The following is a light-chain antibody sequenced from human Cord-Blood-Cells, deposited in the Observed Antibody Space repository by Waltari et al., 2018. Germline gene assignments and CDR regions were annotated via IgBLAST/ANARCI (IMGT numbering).Light chain of an antibody. CDR2: KAS. CDR3: QQYNSYMYT. V-gene: IGKV1-5*03. CDR1: QSISSW. Sequence: DIQMTQPPSPLSASVGDRVTITCRASQSISSWLAWYQQKPGKAHKLLIYKASSLESGVPSRFSGSRAGTEFTRTISRLQPDDFATYYCQQYNSYMYTFGQGTKLEIK. J-gene: IGKJ2*01.